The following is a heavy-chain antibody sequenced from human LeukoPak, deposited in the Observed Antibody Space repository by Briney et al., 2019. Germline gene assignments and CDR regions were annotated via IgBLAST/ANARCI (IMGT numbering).Heavy chain of an antibody. D-gene: IGHD5-24*01. CDR3: AKPVIDGRNYFDY. J-gene: IGHJ4*02. Sequence: PGGSLRVSCAASGFTFSTYAMHWVRQAPGKGLEWVAAISYHGSDKFYADSVKGRFTISRENSKNTLYLQMNSLRLEDTAVYYCAKPVIDGRNYFDYWGQGTLVSVSS. CDR2: ISYHGSDK. V-gene: IGHV3-30*18. CDR1: GFTFSTYA.